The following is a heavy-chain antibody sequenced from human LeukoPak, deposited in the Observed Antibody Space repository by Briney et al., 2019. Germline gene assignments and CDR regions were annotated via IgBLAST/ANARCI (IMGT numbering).Heavy chain of an antibody. Sequence: GGSLRLSCAASGFTFSDYYVSWIRQAPGKGLEWVSYISSSGSTIYYADSVKGRFTISRDNAKNSLYLQMNSLRAEDTAVYYCAKGLYSSSSYSYWGQGTLVTVSS. J-gene: IGHJ4*02. D-gene: IGHD6-6*01. CDR3: AKGLYSSSSYSY. CDR1: GFTFSDYY. V-gene: IGHV3-11*04. CDR2: ISSSGSTI.